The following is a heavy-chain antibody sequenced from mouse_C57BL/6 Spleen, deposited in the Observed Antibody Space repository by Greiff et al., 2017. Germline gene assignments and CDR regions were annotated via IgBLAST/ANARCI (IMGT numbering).Heavy chain of an antibody. V-gene: IGHV1-80*01. CDR3: ARHAFLYWYFDV. CDR2: IYPGDGDT. CDR1: GYAFSSYW. J-gene: IGHJ1*03. Sequence: QVQLQQSGAELVKPGASVKISCKASGYAFSSYWMNWVKQRPGKGLEWIGQIYPGDGDTNYNGKFKGKATLTADKSSSTAYMQLSSLTSEDSAVYFCARHAFLYWYFDVWGTGTTVTVSS.